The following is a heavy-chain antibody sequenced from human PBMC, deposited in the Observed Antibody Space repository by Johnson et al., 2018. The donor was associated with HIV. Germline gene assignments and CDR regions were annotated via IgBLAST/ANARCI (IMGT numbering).Heavy chain of an antibody. CDR1: GFTFSDNH. CDR2: INNNGRII. Sequence: VQLVESGGGLVKPGGSLRVSCVASGFTFSDNHMSWIRQAPGKGLEWVSYINNNGRIIYCADSVKGRFTISRDNAKNSLFLQMNSLRAEDTAVYYCASEGGGAFDIWGQGTTVTVSS. CDR3: ASEGGGAFDI. V-gene: IGHV3-11*01. D-gene: IGHD2-15*01. J-gene: IGHJ3*02.